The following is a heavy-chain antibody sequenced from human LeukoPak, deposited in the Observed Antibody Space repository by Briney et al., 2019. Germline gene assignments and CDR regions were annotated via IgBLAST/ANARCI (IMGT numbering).Heavy chain of an antibody. CDR1: GFSLSSIQ. Sequence: GGSLRLSCAASGFSLSSIQMGWVRQAPGKGLEWVSYISDSGTTEYYADSVKGRFTISRDNAKNSLYLQMNSLTGEDTALYYCARDGTTNRYNWFDSWGQGTLVTVSS. CDR2: ISDSGTTE. V-gene: IGHV3-48*03. CDR3: ARDGTTNRYNWFDS. J-gene: IGHJ5*01. D-gene: IGHD2-8*01.